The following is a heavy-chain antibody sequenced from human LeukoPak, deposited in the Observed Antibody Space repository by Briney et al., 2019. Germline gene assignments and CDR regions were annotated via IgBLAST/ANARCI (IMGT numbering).Heavy chain of an antibody. CDR3: ARGVASGGWFYYFDY. Sequence: PGGSLRLSCTASGFTFSSYWMSWVRQAPGKGLEWVANMKQDGSEKYYVDSVKGRFTISRDNAKNSLYLQMNSLRAEDTAVYYCARGVASGGWFYYFDYWGQGTLVTVSS. D-gene: IGHD6-19*01. CDR2: MKQDGSEK. V-gene: IGHV3-7*03. CDR1: GFTFSSYW. J-gene: IGHJ4*02.